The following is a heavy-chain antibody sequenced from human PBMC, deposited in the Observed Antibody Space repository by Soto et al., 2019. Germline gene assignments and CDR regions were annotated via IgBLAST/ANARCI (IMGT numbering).Heavy chain of an antibody. CDR3: AASGEDQLLYRGLNNWFGP. CDR2: ISGSGGST. V-gene: IGHV3-23*01. J-gene: IGHJ5*02. Sequence: GGSLRLSCAASGFTFSSYAMSWVRQAPGKGLEWVSAISGSGGSTYYADSVKGRFTISRDNSKNTLYLQMNSLRAEDTAVYYCAASGEDQLLYRGLNNWFGPWGQGTLVTVSS. D-gene: IGHD2-2*02. CDR1: GFTFSSYA.